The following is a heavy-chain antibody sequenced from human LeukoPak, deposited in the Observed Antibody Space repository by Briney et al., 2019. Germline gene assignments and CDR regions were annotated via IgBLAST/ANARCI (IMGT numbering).Heavy chain of an antibody. D-gene: IGHD6-19*01. Sequence: GGSLRLSCAASGFTFSSYWMSWVRQAPGKGLEWVANIKQDGSEKYYVDSVKGRFTISRDNAKNSLYPQMNSLRAEDTAVYYCARDTSGWYAAFDYWGQGTLVTVSS. J-gene: IGHJ4*02. CDR3: ARDTSGWYAAFDY. CDR2: IKQDGSEK. V-gene: IGHV3-7*01. CDR1: GFTFSSYW.